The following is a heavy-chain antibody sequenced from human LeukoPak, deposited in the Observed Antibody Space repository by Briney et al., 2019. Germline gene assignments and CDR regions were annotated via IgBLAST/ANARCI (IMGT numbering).Heavy chain of an antibody. CDR2: IWYDGSIK. J-gene: IGHJ6*02. V-gene: IGHV3-33*08. CDR3: ARDPMTAAGSKDGMDV. Sequence: RGSLRLSCAASGFSFSSYGMHWVRQAPGKGLEWVAVIWYDGSIKFYVDSVKGRFTISRDNSKNTLYLQMNSLRAEDTAVYYCARDPMTAAGSKDGMDVWGQGTTVTVSS. CDR1: GFSFSSYG. D-gene: IGHD6-13*01.